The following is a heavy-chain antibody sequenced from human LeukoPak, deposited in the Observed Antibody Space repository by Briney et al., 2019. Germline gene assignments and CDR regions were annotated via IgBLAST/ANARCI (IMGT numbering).Heavy chain of an antibody. CDR1: GGSISSGSYY. V-gene: IGHV4-61*02. J-gene: IGHJ4*02. CDR2: IYTSGST. Sequence: PSETLSLSCTVSGGSISSGSYYWSWIRQPAGKGLEWIGRIYTSGSTNYNPSLKSRVTISVDTSKNQFSLKLSSVTAADTAVYYCARHVEVRGVIFPFDYWGQGTLVTVSS. D-gene: IGHD3-10*01. CDR3: ARHVEVRGVIFPFDY.